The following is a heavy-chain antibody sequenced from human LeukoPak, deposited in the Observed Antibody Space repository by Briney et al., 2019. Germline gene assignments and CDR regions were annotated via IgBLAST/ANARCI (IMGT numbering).Heavy chain of an antibody. CDR2: IKQDESEK. CDR3: ARGKGSSSAGY. V-gene: IGHV3-7*01. D-gene: IGHD6-6*01. J-gene: IGHJ4*02. Sequence: GGSLRLSCAASGFTFSDYWLSWVRQAPGKGLEWVANIKQDESEKNYVDSVMGRFTISRDNVKSSLYLQMNSLRAEDTAVYYCARGKGSSSAGYWGQGTLVIVSS. CDR1: GFTFSDYW.